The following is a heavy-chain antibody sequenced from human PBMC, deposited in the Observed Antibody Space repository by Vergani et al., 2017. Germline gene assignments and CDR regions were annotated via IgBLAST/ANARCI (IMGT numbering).Heavy chain of an antibody. Sequence: QGQLVESGGGIVQPGRSLTLSCVASRSTFKTYGMHWVRQAPGKGLEWVGLIYYDGSNAYYADSVKGRFTISRDNSKNTLYLQMNSLRAEDTAIYYCARKKYYDSKDYYQVEPFDYWGQGTLVTVSS. CDR2: IYYDGSNA. CDR3: ARKKYYDSKDYYQVEPFDY. D-gene: IGHD3-22*01. V-gene: IGHV3-33*01. CDR1: RSTFKTYG. J-gene: IGHJ4*02.